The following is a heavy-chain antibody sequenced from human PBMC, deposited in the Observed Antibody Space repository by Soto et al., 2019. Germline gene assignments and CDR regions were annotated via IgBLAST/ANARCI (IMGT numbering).Heavy chain of an antibody. J-gene: IGHJ6*02. CDR1: GFTFSSYW. V-gene: IGHV3-7*01. CDR2: IKQDGSEK. CDR3: ARDLVSLSGYYPYYYYGMDV. D-gene: IGHD3-22*01. Sequence: GGSLRLSCAASGFTFSSYWMSWVRQAPGEGLEWVANIKQDGSEKYYVDSVKGRFTISRDNAKNSLYLQMNSLRAEDTAVYYCARDLVSLSGYYPYYYYGMDVWGQGTTVTVSS.